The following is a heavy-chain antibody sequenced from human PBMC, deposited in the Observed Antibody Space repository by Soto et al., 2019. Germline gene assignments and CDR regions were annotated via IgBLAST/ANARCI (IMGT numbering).Heavy chain of an antibody. CDR3: AKDNGQRAFDY. Sequence: PGGSLRLSCAASGFTFNTYGIHWVRQAPGKGLEWVAVISYDGSNPYYADSVKGRFSISRDNSKNTVYLQMNSLRAEDTAVYYCAKDNGQRAFDYWGQGTLVTVSS. J-gene: IGHJ4*02. D-gene: IGHD1-1*01. CDR1: GFTFNTYG. V-gene: IGHV3-30*18. CDR2: ISYDGSNP.